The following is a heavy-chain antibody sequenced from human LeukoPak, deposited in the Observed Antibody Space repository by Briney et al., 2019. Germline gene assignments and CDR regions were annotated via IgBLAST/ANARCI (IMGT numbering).Heavy chain of an antibody. CDR2: ISSGSNYI. Sequence: PGGSLRLSCAASGFTFSTYSMNWVRQAPGKGLEWVSSISSGSNYIFYADSVKGRFTISRDNAKNSLYLQMNSLRAEDTAVYYCARDLARYYYDSSAPRDWGQGTLVTVSS. J-gene: IGHJ4*02. V-gene: IGHV3-21*01. D-gene: IGHD3-22*01. CDR3: ARDLARYYYDSSAPRD. CDR1: GFTFSTYS.